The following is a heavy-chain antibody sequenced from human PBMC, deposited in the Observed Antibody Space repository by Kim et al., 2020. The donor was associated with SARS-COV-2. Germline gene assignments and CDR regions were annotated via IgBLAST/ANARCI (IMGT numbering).Heavy chain of an antibody. CDR3: AGAYSSGGYYFDY. D-gene: IGHD6-19*01. CDR1: GFTFSSYT. CDR2: ISSSSGYI. Sequence: GGSLRLSCAASGFTFSSYTMNWVRQAPGKGLEWVSSISSSSGYIYYADSVKGRFTISRDNAKNSLYLQMNSLRAEDTAVYYCAGAYSSGGYYFDYWGQGTLVTVSS. V-gene: IGHV3-21*01. J-gene: IGHJ4*02.